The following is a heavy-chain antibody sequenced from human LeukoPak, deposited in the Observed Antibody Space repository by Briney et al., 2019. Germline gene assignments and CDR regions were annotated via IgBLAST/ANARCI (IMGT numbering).Heavy chain of an antibody. CDR2: ISSSSSYI. Sequence: GGSLRLSCAASGFTFSSYSMNWVRQAPGKGLEWVSSISSSSSYIYYADSVKGRFTISRDNAKNSLYLQMNSLRAEDTAVYYCAKAEPMTTYFDYWGQGTLVTVSS. V-gene: IGHV3-21*01. CDR1: GFTFSSYS. D-gene: IGHD4-11*01. J-gene: IGHJ4*02. CDR3: AKAEPMTTYFDY.